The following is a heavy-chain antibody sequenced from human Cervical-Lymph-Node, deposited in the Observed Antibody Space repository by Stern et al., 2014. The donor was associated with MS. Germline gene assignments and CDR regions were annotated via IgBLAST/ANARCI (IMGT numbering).Heavy chain of an antibody. D-gene: IGHD6-19*01. J-gene: IGHJ4*02. CDR1: GYTFTSYY. V-gene: IGHV1-46*03. Sequence: QVQLVQSGAEVKKPGASVKVSCKASGYTFTSYYMHWARQAPGQGLEWMGIINPSGGSKSYSQKFQGRVTMTREKSTNNVYMGLSSLRSEDTAVYYCARQWLVPFDYWGQGTLVTVSS. CDR2: INPSGGSK. CDR3: ARQWLVPFDY.